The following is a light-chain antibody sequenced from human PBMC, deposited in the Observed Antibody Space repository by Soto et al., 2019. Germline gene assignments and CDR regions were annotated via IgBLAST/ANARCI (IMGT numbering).Light chain of an antibody. Sequence: TQSPSTLSASVGDRVTITCRASQNISTSLAWYQQKPGQAPRLLIYGASSRATGIPDRFSGSGSGTDFTLTISRLEPEDFAVYYCQQYGSSPITFGQGHDWR. CDR2: GAS. CDR3: QQYGSSPIT. J-gene: IGKJ5*01. V-gene: IGKV3-20*01. CDR1: QNISTS.